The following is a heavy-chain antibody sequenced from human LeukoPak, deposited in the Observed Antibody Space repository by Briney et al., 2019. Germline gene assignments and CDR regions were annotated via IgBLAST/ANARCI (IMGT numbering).Heavy chain of an antibody. V-gene: IGHV3-7*03. Sequence: PGGSLRLSCAASGFTFSSYWMSWVRQAPGKGLEWVANIKPDESEKFYVGSVKGRFTISRDNAKKSLYLQMNTLRVEDTAVYYCARSPDGFDYWGQGTLVTVSS. CDR2: IKPDESEK. D-gene: IGHD1-14*01. J-gene: IGHJ4*02. CDR1: GFTFSSYW. CDR3: ARSPDGFDY.